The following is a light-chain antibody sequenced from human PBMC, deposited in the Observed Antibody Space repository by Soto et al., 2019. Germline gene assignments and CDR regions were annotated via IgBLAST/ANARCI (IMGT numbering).Light chain of an antibody. CDR2: DAS. V-gene: IGKV3-11*01. J-gene: IGKJ3*01. CDR3: QQRSSWPPGFT. Sequence: EIVLTQSPATLSLSPGERATLSCRASQSVSSYLAWYQQKPGQAPRLLIYDASNRATGIPARFSGSGSGTDFTLTISRLEPEDFAVYYCQQRSSWPPGFTFGPGTKVDIK. CDR1: QSVSSY.